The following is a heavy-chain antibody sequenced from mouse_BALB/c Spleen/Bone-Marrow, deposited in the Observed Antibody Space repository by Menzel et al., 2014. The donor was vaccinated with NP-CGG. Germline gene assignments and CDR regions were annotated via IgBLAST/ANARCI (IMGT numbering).Heavy chain of an antibody. CDR3: ARSYDGYPYAMNY. CDR2: FDPFNGGT. V-gene: IGHV1S135*01. CDR1: GYLFTSYY. Sequence: VQLKHSGPELMKPGASVEISCKASGYLFTSYYMHWVKQSHGESLEWIGYFDPFNGGTSYNQKFKGKATLTVDKSSSTAYMHLSSLTSEDSAVYFCARSYDGYPYAMNYWGQGTSVTVSS. J-gene: IGHJ4*01. D-gene: IGHD2-3*01.